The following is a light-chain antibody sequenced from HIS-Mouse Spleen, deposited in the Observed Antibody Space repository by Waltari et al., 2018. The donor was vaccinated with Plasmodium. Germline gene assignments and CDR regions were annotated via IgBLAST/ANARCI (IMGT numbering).Light chain of an antibody. CDR3: YSTDSSGNHRV. V-gene: IGLV3-10*01. CDR2: EDS. CDR1: ALPKKY. Sequence: SYGLTQPPSVSVSPGQTVRITCSGDALPKKYAYWYQQKSGQAPVLVIYEDSKRPSGIPVRCSGSSSGTMATLTISGAQVEDEADYYCYSTDSSGNHRVFGGGTKLTVL. J-gene: IGLJ3*02.